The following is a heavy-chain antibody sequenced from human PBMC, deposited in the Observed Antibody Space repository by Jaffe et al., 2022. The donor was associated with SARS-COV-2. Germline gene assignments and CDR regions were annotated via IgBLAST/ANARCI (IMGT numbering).Heavy chain of an antibody. CDR3: AHRPGGSNWYRLDY. J-gene: IGHJ4*02. CDR1: GFSLSSSGVG. D-gene: IGHD6-13*01. Sequence: QITLRESGPTLVKPTQTLTLTCTFSGFSLSSSGVGVGWIRQPPGKALEWLALIYWDDDQRYSPSLRSRLTITKDTSKNQVVLTMTNMDPVDTATYYCAHRPGGSNWYRLDYWGLGTLVTVSS. V-gene: IGHV2-5*02. CDR2: IYWDDDQ.